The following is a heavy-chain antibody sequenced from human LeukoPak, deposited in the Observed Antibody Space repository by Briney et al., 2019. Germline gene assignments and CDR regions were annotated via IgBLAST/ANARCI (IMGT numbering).Heavy chain of an antibody. J-gene: IGHJ1*01. Sequence: GGFLRLSCAASGFPFNSYEMNWVRQAPGKGLEWVSYISSSGSSIYYADSVKGRFSISRDSAKNSLYLQMNSLRAEDTAVYYCAKTLFYDRGHETFQHWGQGTLVTVSS. CDR1: GFPFNSYE. D-gene: IGHD2/OR15-2a*01. CDR3: AKTLFYDRGHETFQH. CDR2: ISSSGSSI. V-gene: IGHV3-48*03.